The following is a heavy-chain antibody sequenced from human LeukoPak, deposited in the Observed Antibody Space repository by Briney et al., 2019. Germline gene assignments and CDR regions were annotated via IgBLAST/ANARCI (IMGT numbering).Heavy chain of an antibody. J-gene: IGHJ5*02. CDR3: AKDRYGSGSDTP. CDR1: AFTFSRYG. D-gene: IGHD3-10*01. V-gene: IGHV3-30*02. CDR2: IRSDGNNK. Sequence: PGRSLRLSCAASAFTFSRYGMHWVRQAPGKGLEWVALIRSDGNNKYYADSVKGRFTISRDNSKNTLSLQMNSLRTEDTAVYYCAKDRYGSGSDTPWGQGTLVTVSS.